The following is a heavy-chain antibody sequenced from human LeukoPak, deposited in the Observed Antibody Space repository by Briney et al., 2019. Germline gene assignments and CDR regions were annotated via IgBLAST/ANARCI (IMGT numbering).Heavy chain of an antibody. Sequence: GGSLRLSCAASGFTFSSYEMNWVRQAPGKGRGWVSYISSSGSTIYYADSVKGRFTISRDNAKKSLYLQMNSLRAEDTAVYYCARERLRLGELSFFSWGQGTLVTVSS. CDR2: ISSSGSTI. CDR1: GFTFSSYE. V-gene: IGHV3-48*03. CDR3: ARERLRLGELSFFS. D-gene: IGHD3-16*02. J-gene: IGHJ4*02.